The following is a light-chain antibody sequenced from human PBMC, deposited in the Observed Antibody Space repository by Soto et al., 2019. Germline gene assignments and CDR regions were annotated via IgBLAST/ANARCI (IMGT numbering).Light chain of an antibody. CDR3: STWDDSLNGWV. Sequence: QSALTQPASVSGSPGQSITISCTGTSSDIGGYNFVSWYQQHPGKAPKLMIYDVSKRPSGVPDRFSGSRSGTSASLAISGLQSDDEAVYFCSTWDDSLNGWVFGGGTQLTVL. J-gene: IGLJ7*01. CDR1: SSDIGGYNF. V-gene: IGLV2-14*03. CDR2: DVS.